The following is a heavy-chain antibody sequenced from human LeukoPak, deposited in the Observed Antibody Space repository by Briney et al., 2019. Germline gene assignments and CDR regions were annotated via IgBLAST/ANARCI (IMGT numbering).Heavy chain of an antibody. CDR1: GYSFTSYW. CDR3: ARLEYSRGRFHFDF. CDR2: IYPDDSDA. J-gene: IGHJ4*02. D-gene: IGHD3-22*01. V-gene: IGHV5-51*01. Sequence: GESLKISCKGSGYSFTSYWIGWVRQMPGKGLEWMGIIYPDDSDARYRPPFQGLVTISADKSINTVYPQWSRLQASDTAVYYCARLEYSRGRFHFDFWGQGTLVIVSS.